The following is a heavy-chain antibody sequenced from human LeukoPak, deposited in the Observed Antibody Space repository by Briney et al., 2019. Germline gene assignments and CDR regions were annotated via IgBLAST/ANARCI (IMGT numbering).Heavy chain of an antibody. CDR2: IYYSGST. D-gene: IGHD3-3*01. J-gene: IGHJ5*02. Sequence: SETLSLTCTVSGVSISSYYWSWIRQPPGKGLEWIGYIYYSGSTNYNPSLKSRVTISVDTSKNQFSLKLSSVTAADTAVYYCARGLTYYDFWSGYIRDPNWFDPWGQGTLVTVSS. CDR1: GVSISSYY. V-gene: IGHV4-59*01. CDR3: ARGLTYYDFWSGYIRDPNWFDP.